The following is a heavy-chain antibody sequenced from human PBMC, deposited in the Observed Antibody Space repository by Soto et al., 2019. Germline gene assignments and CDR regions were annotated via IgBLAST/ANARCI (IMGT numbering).Heavy chain of an antibody. Sequence: SETLSLTCTVSGGSISSYYWSWIRQPPGKGLEWIGYIYYSGSTNYDPSLKSRVTISVDTSKNQFSLKLSSVTAADTAVYYCASIAFGYYGMDVWGQGTTVTVSS. V-gene: IGHV4-59*01. J-gene: IGHJ6*02. CDR2: IYYSGST. CDR3: ASIAFGYYGMDV. D-gene: IGHD3-10*01. CDR1: GGSISSYY.